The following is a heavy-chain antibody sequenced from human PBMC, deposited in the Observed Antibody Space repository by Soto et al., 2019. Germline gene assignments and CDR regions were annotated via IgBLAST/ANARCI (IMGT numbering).Heavy chain of an antibody. V-gene: IGHV1-69*13. Sequence: SSVKVSCKASGGTFSSYSIRLVRQAPGQGLEWMRDIIPIFSTANYTQKYQGKVKITADESTSTAYMELSSLRSEDTAVYYCARDKGSVAWGQGTLVTVSS. CDR2: IIPIFSTA. CDR3: ARDKGSVA. J-gene: IGHJ5*02. CDR1: GGTFSSYS.